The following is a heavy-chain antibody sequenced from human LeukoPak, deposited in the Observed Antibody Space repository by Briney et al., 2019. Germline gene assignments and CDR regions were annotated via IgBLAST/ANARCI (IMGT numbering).Heavy chain of an antibody. CDR2: ITDAVGST. V-gene: IGHV3-23*01. J-gene: IGHJ4*02. Sequence: GGSLRLSCAASGFTFSSSSISWVRQAPGKGLEWVSAITDAVGSTHYADSVKGRFTISRDNSKNTLYLQMNSLRAEDTAVYYCAKGDIVVVPAAMDYWGQGTLVTVSS. CDR1: GFTFSSSS. D-gene: IGHD2-2*01. CDR3: AKGDIVVVPAAMDY.